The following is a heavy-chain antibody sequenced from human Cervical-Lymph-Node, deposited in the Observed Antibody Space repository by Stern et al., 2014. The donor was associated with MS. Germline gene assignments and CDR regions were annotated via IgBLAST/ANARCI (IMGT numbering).Heavy chain of an antibody. CDR2: IEGVSSHI. J-gene: IGHJ4*02. CDR1: GFTFNRHS. V-gene: IGHV3-21*01. Sequence: EVQLVESGGGLVKPGGSLRLSCAASGFTFNRHSMNWVRQAPGKGLEWVSPIEGVSSHIFYADSVRGRFTIARDNPKNSLYLKMNSLRAGEPPLYYWGACSGGICYYFDYWGQGTLVTVSS. CDR3: GACSGGICYYFDY. D-gene: IGHD2-15*01.